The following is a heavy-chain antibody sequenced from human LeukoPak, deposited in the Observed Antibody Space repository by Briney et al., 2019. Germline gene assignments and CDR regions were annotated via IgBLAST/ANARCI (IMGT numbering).Heavy chain of an antibody. J-gene: IGHJ4*02. Sequence: PSGTLSLTCAVSGYSIRSGYYWAWIRQPPGKGLEWIGSLHHTSSTYYNPSLKSRVTMSVDKSNNTFSLKLSSVTAADTALYYCARDRESSPWELLLDYWGQGILVTVSS. CDR3: ARDRESSPWELLLDY. CDR1: GYSIRSGYY. D-gene: IGHD1-26*01. CDR2: LHHTSST. V-gene: IGHV4-38-2*02.